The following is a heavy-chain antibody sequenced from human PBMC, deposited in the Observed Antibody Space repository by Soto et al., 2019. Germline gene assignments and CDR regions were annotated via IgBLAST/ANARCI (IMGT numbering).Heavy chain of an antibody. CDR2: ITPSGGST. Sequence: QVQLVQSGAEVKKPGASVKVSCKASGYTFTSYYMHWVRQAPGQGLEWMGMITPSGGSTSYAQKFQGRVTRTRDTSTSTFYMELSSLRSEDTAVYSCAGGYCSSTSCYAYYMDVWGKGTTVTVSS. CDR1: GYTFTSYY. CDR3: AGGYCSSTSCYAYYMDV. J-gene: IGHJ6*03. D-gene: IGHD2-2*01. V-gene: IGHV1-46*03.